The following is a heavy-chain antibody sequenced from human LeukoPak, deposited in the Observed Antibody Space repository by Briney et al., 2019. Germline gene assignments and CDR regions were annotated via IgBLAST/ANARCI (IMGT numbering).Heavy chain of an antibody. J-gene: IGHJ4*02. D-gene: IGHD3-22*01. CDR3: ASSYYYDSSDYLPFDY. Sequence: GGSLRLSCAASGFRFSHYAMNWVRQAPGKGLEWVSGISNIGDNTYYSDSVKGRFSISRDNSENTLYLQMNSLRAEDTAVYYCASSYYYDSSDYLPFDYWGQGILVTVSS. V-gene: IGHV3-23*01. CDR1: GFRFSHYA. CDR2: ISNIGDNT.